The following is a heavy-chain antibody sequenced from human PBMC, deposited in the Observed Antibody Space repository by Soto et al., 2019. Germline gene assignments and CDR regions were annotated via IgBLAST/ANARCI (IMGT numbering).Heavy chain of an antibody. J-gene: IGHJ5*02. V-gene: IGHV1-8*01. CDR3: ARGRGVLQYFDWFIQGWFDP. D-gene: IGHD3-9*01. CDR2: MNPNTGDA. Sequence: QVQLVQSGAEVKRPGASVKVSCQASGYTFTNYHINWVRQATGQGLEWMGWMNPNTGDAGYVQKFQGRVTMTTNASISTAYMELSSLTSEDTAVYYCARGRGVLQYFDWFIQGWFDPWGQGTLVTVSS. CDR1: GYTFTNYH.